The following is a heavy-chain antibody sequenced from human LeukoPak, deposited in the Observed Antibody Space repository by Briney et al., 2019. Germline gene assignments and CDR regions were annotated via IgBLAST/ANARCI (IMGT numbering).Heavy chain of an antibody. Sequence: PGRSLRLSCAASGFTFSSYGMHWVRQAPGKGLEWVSTSDRDGNTYYADSVTGRFTISRDNSKNTLYLQMNSLRAEDTAIYYCARDRSGSTHWGQGSLVTVSS. V-gene: IGHV3-23*01. CDR1: GFTFSSYG. CDR3: ARDRSGSTH. J-gene: IGHJ4*02. CDR2: SDRDGNT. D-gene: IGHD1-26*01.